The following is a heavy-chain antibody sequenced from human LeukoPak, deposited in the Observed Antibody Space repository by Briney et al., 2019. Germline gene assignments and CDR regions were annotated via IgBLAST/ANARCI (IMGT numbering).Heavy chain of an antibody. Sequence: SETLSLACTVSGGSISSYYWSWIRQPPGKGLEWIGYIYYSGSTNYNPSLKSRVTISVDTSKNQFSLKLSSVTAADTAVYYCARETVNSDFWSGYYNYFDYWGQGTLVTVSS. J-gene: IGHJ4*02. CDR1: GGSISSYY. CDR2: IYYSGST. D-gene: IGHD3-3*01. CDR3: ARETVNSDFWSGYYNYFDY. V-gene: IGHV4-59*01.